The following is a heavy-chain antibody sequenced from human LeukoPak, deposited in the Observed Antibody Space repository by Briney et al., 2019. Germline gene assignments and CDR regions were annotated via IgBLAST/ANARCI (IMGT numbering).Heavy chain of an antibody. V-gene: IGHV3-33*03. J-gene: IGHJ2*01. CDR2: ISTGGGTTK. CDR1: GLTFRNYG. Sequence: GTPLRLSCVASGLTFRNYGFHWVRQAPGKGLEGVAIISTGGGTTKYYAESLKDQFTITGDDSRDTQYLQMSSLRAEDTAVYYCVVILVPGGVWHFDLWGRGTLVTVSS. CDR3: VVILVPGGVWHFDL. D-gene: IGHD2-2*01.